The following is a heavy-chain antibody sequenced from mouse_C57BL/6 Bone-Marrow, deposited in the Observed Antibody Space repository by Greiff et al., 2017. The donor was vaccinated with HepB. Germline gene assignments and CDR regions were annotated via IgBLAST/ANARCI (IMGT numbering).Heavy chain of an antibody. V-gene: IGHV14-1*01. CDR2: IDPEDGDT. CDR3: TTEKGYGYDWGYFDV. D-gene: IGHD2-2*01. CDR1: GFNIKDYY. Sequence: EVQLQHSGAELVRPGASVKLSCTASGFNIKDYYMHWVKQRPEQGLEWIGRIDPEDGDTEYAPKFQGKATMTADTSSNTAYLQLSSLTSEDTAVYYCTTEKGYGYDWGYFDVWGTGTTVTVSS. J-gene: IGHJ1*03.